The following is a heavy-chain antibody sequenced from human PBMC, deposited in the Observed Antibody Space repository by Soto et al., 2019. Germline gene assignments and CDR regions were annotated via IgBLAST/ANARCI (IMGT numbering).Heavy chain of an antibody. CDR3: ARDRSDSSRADSFDI. Sequence: EVQLVESGGGLIQPGGSLRLSCAVSGFTVSNTYMSWVRQAPGKGLERISVIYRGLATYYADSVKGRFTISRDDSRNTVYLQMNSLTTEDPAVYFCARDRSDSSRADSFDIWGQGTMVTVSS. CDR1: GFTVSNTY. CDR2: IYRGLAT. V-gene: IGHV3-53*01. J-gene: IGHJ3*02. D-gene: IGHD6-25*01.